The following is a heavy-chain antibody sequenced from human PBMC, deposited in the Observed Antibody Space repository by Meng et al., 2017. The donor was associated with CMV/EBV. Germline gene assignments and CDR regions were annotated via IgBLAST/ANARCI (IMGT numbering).Heavy chain of an antibody. J-gene: IGHJ6*02. CDR1: GYTFTSYA. CDR2: INTNTGNP. D-gene: IGHD6-13*01. V-gene: IGHV7-4-1*02. CDR3: ARVIAAAGTRTPGYYGMDV. Sequence: ASVKVSCKASGYTFTSYAMNWVRQAPGQGLEWMGWINTNTGNPTYAQGFTGRFVFSLDTSVSTAYMELSRLRSDDTAVYYCARVIAAAGTRTPGYYGMDVWGQGTTVTVSS.